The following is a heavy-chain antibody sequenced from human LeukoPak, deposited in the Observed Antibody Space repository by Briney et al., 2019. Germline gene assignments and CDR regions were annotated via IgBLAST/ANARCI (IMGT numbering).Heavy chain of an antibody. J-gene: IGHJ6*02. V-gene: IGHV3-30-3*01. CDR2: ISYDGSNK. D-gene: IGHD1-26*01. CDR1: GFTFSSYA. CDR3: ASQRGGSYYSYYYGMDV. Sequence: PGRSLRLSCAASGFTFSSYAMHWVRQAPGKGLEWVAVISYDGSNKYYADSVKGRFTISRDNSKNTLYLQMNSLRAEDTAVYYCASQRGGSYYSYYYGMDVWGQGTTVTVPS.